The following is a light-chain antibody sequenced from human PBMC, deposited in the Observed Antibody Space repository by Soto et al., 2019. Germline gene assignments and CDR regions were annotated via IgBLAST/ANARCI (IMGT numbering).Light chain of an antibody. CDR1: QNVLYSSNNKNY. CDR2: GAS. Sequence: DIVMAQSPDSLVVSLGERATINCKSSQNVLYSSNNKNYLAWYQQKPGQAPRLLIYGASTRATGIPARFSGSGSGTEFTLTISSLQSEDFAVYYCQQYNNWPPTFGQGTRLEIK. CDR3: QQYNNWPPT. V-gene: IGKV4-1*01. J-gene: IGKJ5*01.